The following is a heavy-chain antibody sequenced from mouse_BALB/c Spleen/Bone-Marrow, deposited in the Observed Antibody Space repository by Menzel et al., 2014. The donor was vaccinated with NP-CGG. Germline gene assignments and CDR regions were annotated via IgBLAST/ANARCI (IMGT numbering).Heavy chain of an antibody. V-gene: IGHV3-1*02. J-gene: IGHJ2*01. Sequence: EVMLVESGPDLVKPSQSPSLTCTVTGYSITSGYSWHWIRQFPGNKLEWMGFIYYSGGSNYNPSLKSRVSISRDTSKNQCFLQLNSVTSEDAATYDCARHDGYFDYWGQGTTLTVSS. D-gene: IGHD2-3*01. CDR1: GYSITSGYS. CDR2: IYYSGGS. CDR3: ARHDGYFDY.